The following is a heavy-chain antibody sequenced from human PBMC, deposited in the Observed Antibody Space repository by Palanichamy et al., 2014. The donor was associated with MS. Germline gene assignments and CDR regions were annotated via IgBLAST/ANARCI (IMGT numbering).Heavy chain of an antibody. D-gene: IGHD2-15*01. V-gene: IGHV1-8*01. CDR1: GYTFTSFD. CDR2: MNPNSGNT. J-gene: IGHJ4*02. CDR3: ARGSSDM. Sequence: QVQLVQSGAEVKRPGASVKVSCTASGYTFTSFDINWVRQATGQGLEWVGWMNPNSGNTSYSQKFQGRVTMTRNTSTGTVYMELNSLRSEDTAVYYCARGSSDMWGQGTLVTVSS.